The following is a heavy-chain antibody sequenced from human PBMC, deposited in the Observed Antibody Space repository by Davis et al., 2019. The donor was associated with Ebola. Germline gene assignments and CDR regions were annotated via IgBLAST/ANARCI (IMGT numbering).Heavy chain of an antibody. CDR3: ARDRNSGWDAFDY. J-gene: IGHJ4*02. D-gene: IGHD6-19*01. CDR1: GGTFSSYA. V-gene: IGHV1-69*04. Sequence: SVKVSCKASGGTFSSYAISWVRQAPGQGLEWMGRIIPILGIANYAQKFQGRVTITADKSTSTAYMELSSLRSEDTAVYYWARDRNSGWDAFDYWGQGTLVTVSS. CDR2: IIPILGIA.